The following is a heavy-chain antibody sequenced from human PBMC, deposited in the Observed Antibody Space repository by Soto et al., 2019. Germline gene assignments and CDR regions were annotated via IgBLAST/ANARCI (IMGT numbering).Heavy chain of an antibody. D-gene: IGHD6-19*01. V-gene: IGHV1-24*01. CDR1: GYTLTELS. CDR3: ATVSIQQWYYGMDV. J-gene: IGHJ6*02. Sequence: ASVKVSCKVSGYTLTELSVHWVRQAPGKGLEWMGGFDPEDGETIYAQKFQGRVTMTEDTSTDTAYMELSSLRSEDTAVYYCATVSIQQWYYGMDVWGQGTTVTVSS. CDR2: FDPEDGET.